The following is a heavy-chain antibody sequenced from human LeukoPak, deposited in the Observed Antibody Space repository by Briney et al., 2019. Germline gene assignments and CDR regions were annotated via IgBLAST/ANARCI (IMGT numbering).Heavy chain of an antibody. CDR2: IYYNGIS. D-gene: IGHD3-22*01. Sequence: SETLSLTCTVSGGSISGYYWSWIRPPPGKGLEWIAYIYYNGISNYNPSLKSRVTISVDTSKNQFSLKLSSVTAADTAVYYCARLSGYSSGHYYSDYWGQGTLVTVSS. CDR3: ARLSGYSSGHYYSDY. J-gene: IGHJ4*02. V-gene: IGHV4-59*01. CDR1: GGSISGYY.